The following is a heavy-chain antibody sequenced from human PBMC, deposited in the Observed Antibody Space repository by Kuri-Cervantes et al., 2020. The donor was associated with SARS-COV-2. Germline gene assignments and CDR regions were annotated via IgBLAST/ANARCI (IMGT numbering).Heavy chain of an antibody. CDR1: GNSLSSGDYY. CDR2: IFYSGSA. V-gene: IGHV4-61*08. CDR3: VREEQQLVLVGAFDI. Sequence: SETLSLTCTVSGNSLSSGDYYWTWVRQPPGKGLEWIGNIFYSGSASYNPSLKSRLTMSLDMSKNQFSLKLSSVTAADTAVYYCVREEQQLVLVGAFDIWGQGTMVTVSS. J-gene: IGHJ3*02. D-gene: IGHD6-13*01.